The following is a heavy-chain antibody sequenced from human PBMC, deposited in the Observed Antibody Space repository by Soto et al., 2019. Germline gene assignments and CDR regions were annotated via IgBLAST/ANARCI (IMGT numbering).Heavy chain of an antibody. J-gene: IGHJ4*02. D-gene: IGHD6-19*01. Sequence: SETLSLTRAVYGGSFSGYYWGLVRQPPGKGLEWIGEINHSGSTNYNPSLKSRVTISVDTSKNQFSLKLSSVTAADTAVYYCARALGSSGWPNFDYWGQGTLVTVSS. V-gene: IGHV4-34*01. CDR3: ARALGSSGWPNFDY. CDR2: INHSGST. CDR1: GGSFSGYY.